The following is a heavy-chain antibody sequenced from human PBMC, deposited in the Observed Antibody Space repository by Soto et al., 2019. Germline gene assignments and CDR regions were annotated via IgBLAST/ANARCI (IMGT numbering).Heavy chain of an antibody. CDR3: ATDLRIAAALGVHWFDP. J-gene: IGHJ5*02. V-gene: IGHV1-69*13. CDR1: GGTFSSYA. D-gene: IGHD6-13*01. Sequence: SVKVSCKASGGTFSSYAISWVRQAPGQGLEWMGGIIPIFGTANYAQKFQGRVTITADESTSTAYMELSSLRSEDTAVYYCATDLRIAAALGVHWFDPWGQGTLVTVSS. CDR2: IIPIFGTA.